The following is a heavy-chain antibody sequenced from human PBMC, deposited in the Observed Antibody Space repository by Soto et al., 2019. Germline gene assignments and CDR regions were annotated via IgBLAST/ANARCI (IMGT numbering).Heavy chain of an antibody. CDR2: IYYSGST. CDR1: GGSISSYY. Sequence: SETLSLTCTVSGGSISSYYWSWIRQPPGKGLEWIGYIYYSGSTNYNPSLKSRVTISVDTSKNQFSLKLSSVTAADTAVYYCARDPGGYFDYWGQGTLVTVSS. CDR3: ARDPGGYFDY. J-gene: IGHJ4*02. V-gene: IGHV4-59*01.